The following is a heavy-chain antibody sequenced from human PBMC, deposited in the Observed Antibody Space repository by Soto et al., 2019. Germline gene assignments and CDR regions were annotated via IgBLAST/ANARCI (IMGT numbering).Heavy chain of an antibody. CDR3: ASEILLFSGEGPRSNFDF. Sequence: SETLSLTCTVSGGSISSSSYYWGWIRQPPGKGLEWIGSIYYSGSTYYNPSLKSRVTISVDTSKNQFSLKLSSVTAADTAVYYCASEILLFSGEGPRSNFDFWGRGPLVTVSS. V-gene: IGHV4-39*07. D-gene: IGHD2-15*01. CDR1: GGSISSSSYY. CDR2: IYYSGST. J-gene: IGHJ4*02.